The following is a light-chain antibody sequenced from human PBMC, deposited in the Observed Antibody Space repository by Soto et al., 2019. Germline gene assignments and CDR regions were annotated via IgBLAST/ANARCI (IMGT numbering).Light chain of an antibody. V-gene: IGKV1-39*01. CDR3: QQSYSTLPIT. J-gene: IGKJ5*01. CDR2: AAS. CDR1: QSISGY. Sequence: DIQMTQSPSSLSASVGDRVTITCRTSQSISGYLNWYRHKPGKAPTLLIYAASTLQSGVPSRFSGSGSGTDLTLTISNLQPEDFATYYCQQSYSTLPITFGQGTRLEIK.